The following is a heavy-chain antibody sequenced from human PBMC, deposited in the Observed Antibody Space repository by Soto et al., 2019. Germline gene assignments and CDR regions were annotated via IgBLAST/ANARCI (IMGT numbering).Heavy chain of an antibody. CDR3: ARVLHYNWFDP. D-gene: IGHD2-15*01. CDR1: GFTFSSYG. V-gene: IGHV3-33*01. CDR2: IWCDGSNK. Sequence: QVQLVESGGGVVQPGRSLRLSCAASGFTFSSYGMHWVRQAPGKGLEWVAVIWCDGSNKYYADSVKGRFTISRDNSKNTLYLQMNRLSAEETAVYYCARVLHYNWFDPWGQGTLVTVSS. J-gene: IGHJ5*02.